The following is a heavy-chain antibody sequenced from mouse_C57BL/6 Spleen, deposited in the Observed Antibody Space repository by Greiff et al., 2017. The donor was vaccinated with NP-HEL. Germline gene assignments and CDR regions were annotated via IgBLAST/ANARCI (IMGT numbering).Heavy chain of an antibody. V-gene: IGHV5-17*01. CDR3: ARGGVYGNWYFDV. D-gene: IGHD2-1*01. CDR2: ISSGSSTI. Sequence: EVKLMESGGGLVKPGGSLKLSCAASGFTFSDYGMHWVRQAPEKGLEWVAYISSGSSTIYYADTVKGRFTICRDNAKNTLFLQMTSLRSEDTAMYYCARGGVYGNWYFDVWGTGTTVTVSS. J-gene: IGHJ1*03. CDR1: GFTFSDYG.